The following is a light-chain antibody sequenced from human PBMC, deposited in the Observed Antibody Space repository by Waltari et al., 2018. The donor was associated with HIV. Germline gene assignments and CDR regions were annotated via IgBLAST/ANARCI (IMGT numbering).Light chain of an antibody. J-gene: IGKJ5*01. Sequence: DIQMSQAPSSLSASVGDRVTITCRASRDISNDLAWYQQKSGEVPKLLIYGASTLRSGVSSRFRGSGSGTEFTPTINGLQPEDVASYYCQNYDSAPVAFGQGTRLEI. CDR3: QNYDSAPVA. V-gene: IGKV1-27*01. CDR1: RDISND. CDR2: GAS.